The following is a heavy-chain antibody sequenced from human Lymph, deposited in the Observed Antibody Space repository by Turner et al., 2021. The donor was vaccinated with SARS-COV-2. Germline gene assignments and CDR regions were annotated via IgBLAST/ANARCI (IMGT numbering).Heavy chain of an antibody. CDR2: IYSGGST. V-gene: IGHV3-53*01. CDR3: ARDLMEVGGMDV. J-gene: IGHJ6*02. D-gene: IGHD3-3*01. CDR1: GFTVSYNY. Sequence: EVQLVESGGGLIQPGVSLRLSCAASGFTVSYNYMTWVRQAPGKGLELVSVIYSGGSTYYADSVKGRFTISRDSSKNTLYLQMNSLRAEDTAVYYCARDLMEVGGMDVWGQGTTVTVSS.